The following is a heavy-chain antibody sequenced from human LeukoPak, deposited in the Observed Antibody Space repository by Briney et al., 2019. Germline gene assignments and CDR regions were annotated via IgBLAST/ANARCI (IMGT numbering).Heavy chain of an antibody. CDR1: GYTLTELS. J-gene: IGHJ4*02. CDR2: ISYDGSNK. CDR3: ARDHASGSLDY. Sequence: SCKVSGYTLTELSMHWVRQAPGKGLEWVAVISYDGSNKYYADSVKGRFTISRDNSKNTLYLQMNRLRAEDTAVYYCARDHASGSLDYWGQGTLVTVSS. V-gene: IGHV3-30-3*01. D-gene: IGHD1-26*01.